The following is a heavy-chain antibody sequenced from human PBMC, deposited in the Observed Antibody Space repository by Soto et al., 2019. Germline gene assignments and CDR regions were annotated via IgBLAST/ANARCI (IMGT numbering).Heavy chain of an antibody. Sequence: PGESLKISCKGSGYSFTSYWISWVRQMPGKGLEWMGRIDPSGSYTNYSPSFQGHVTISADKSISTAYLQWSSLKASDTAMYYCARMDIVLMVYAISHYYGMDVWGQGTTVTVSS. CDR3: ARMDIVLMVYAISHYYGMDV. CDR2: IDPSGSYT. V-gene: IGHV5-10-1*01. CDR1: GYSFTSYW. D-gene: IGHD2-8*01. J-gene: IGHJ6*02.